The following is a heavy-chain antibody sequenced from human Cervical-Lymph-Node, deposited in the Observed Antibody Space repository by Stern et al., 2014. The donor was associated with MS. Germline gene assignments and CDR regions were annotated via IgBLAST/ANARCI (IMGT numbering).Heavy chain of an antibody. CDR2: ISSSGST. J-gene: IGHJ6*02. V-gene: IGHV4-31*03. Sequence: MQMVESGPGLVKPSQTLSLTCTVSGGSISSGDYYWSWIRQRPGMGLEWIGYISSSGSTYYNPSLKSRVTISVDTSKNQFSLKLNSVTAADTAVYYCARAGDYYTMDVWGQGTTVTVS. CDR1: GGSISSGDYY. CDR3: ARAGDYYTMDV. D-gene: IGHD1-1*01.